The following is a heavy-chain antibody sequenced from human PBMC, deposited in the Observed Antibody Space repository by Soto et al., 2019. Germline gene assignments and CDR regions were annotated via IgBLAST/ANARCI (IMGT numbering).Heavy chain of an antibody. CDR2: IYPGDSDT. D-gene: IGHD2-8*01. CDR1: GYTFTSYW. V-gene: IGHV5-51*01. CDR3: ARHNGSTGSYFGMDV. J-gene: IGHJ6*02. Sequence: PGESLKISCKGSGYTFTSYWINWVRQMPGKGLEWMGIIYPGDSDTRYSPSFQGQVTISADKSINTAYLQWRRLKASDTAVYYCARHNGSTGSYFGMDVWGQGNTVTVSS.